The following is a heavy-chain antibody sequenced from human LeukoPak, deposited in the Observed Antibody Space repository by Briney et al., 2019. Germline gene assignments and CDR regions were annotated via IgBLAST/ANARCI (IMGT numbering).Heavy chain of an antibody. CDR1: GFAFSSCA. Sequence: GGSLRLSCAASGFAFSSCAMSWVRQAPGKGLEWVSYISSSGSTIYYADSVKGRFTISRDNAKNSLYLQMNSLRAEDTAVYYCARDRRLYFDYWGQGTLVTVSS. CDR3: ARDRRLYFDY. CDR2: ISSSGSTI. V-gene: IGHV3-48*03. D-gene: IGHD6-25*01. J-gene: IGHJ4*02.